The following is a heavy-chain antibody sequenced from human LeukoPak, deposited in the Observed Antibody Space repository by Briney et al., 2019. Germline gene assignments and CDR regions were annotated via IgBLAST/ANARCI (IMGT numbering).Heavy chain of an antibody. Sequence: GSLRLSCAASGFTFSSYWMSWIRLPPGKGLEWIAEITHSGSTNYNPSLKSRVTISVDTSKNQFSLKLSSVTAADTAMYFCARGGHDCSSTSCYTVEYYFDYWGQGTQVTVSS. CDR3: ARGGHDCSSTSCYTVEYYFDY. CDR1: GFTFSSYW. D-gene: IGHD2-2*02. CDR2: ITHSGST. V-gene: IGHV4-34*01. J-gene: IGHJ4*02.